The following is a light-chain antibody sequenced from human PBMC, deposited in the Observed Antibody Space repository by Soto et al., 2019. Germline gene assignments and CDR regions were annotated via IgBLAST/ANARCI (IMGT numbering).Light chain of an antibody. V-gene: IGKV3-15*01. CDR3: QQYNNWPPLT. Sequence: EIVMTQSPATLSVSPGERATLSCRASQSVSSNLAWYQQKPGQAPRLLIYAASTRATGIPARFSGSGSGTEFTLPISSLQSEDFAVYYCQQYNNWPPLTFGQGTKVEIK. J-gene: IGKJ1*01. CDR2: AAS. CDR1: QSVSSN.